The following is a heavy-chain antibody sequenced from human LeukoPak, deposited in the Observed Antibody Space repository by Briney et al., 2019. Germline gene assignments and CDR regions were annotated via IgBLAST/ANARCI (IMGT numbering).Heavy chain of an antibody. CDR3: ARDLFSGYNFDY. D-gene: IGHD3-22*01. CDR1: GFTFSSYA. CDR2: IWYDGSNK. J-gene: IGHJ4*02. Sequence: GGSLRLSCAASGFTFSSYAMHWVRQAPGKGLEWVAVIWYDGSNKYYADSVKGRFTISRDNSKNTLYLQMNSLRAEDTAVYYCARDLFSGYNFDYWGQGTLVTVSS. V-gene: IGHV3-33*08.